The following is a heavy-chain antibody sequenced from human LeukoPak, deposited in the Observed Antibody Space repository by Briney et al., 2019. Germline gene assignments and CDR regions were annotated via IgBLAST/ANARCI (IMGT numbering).Heavy chain of an antibody. D-gene: IGHD3-16*01. CDR2: FHNSGTS. CDR1: DDSISHYY. V-gene: IGHV4-59*01. J-gene: IGHJ4*02. CDR3: TRGAGWLIDY. Sequence: SETLSLTCTVSDDSISHYYRGWIRQPPGKGLEWIGYFHNSGTSTYNPSLKSRVTISADTSKNQLSLKLNSLTTADTAVYYCTRGAGWLIDYWGQGILVTVSS.